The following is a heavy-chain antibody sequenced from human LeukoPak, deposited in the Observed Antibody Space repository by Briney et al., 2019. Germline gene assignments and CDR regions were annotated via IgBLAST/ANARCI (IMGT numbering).Heavy chain of an antibody. J-gene: IGHJ4*02. D-gene: IGHD5-24*01. V-gene: IGHV3-9*01. CDR3: AKDMSGSRDGYNGASLDY. CDR2: ISWNSGSI. Sequence: PGGSLRLSCAASGFTFDDYAMHWVRQAPGKGLEWVSGISWNSGSIGYADSVKGRFTISRDNAKNSLYLQMNSLRAEDTALYYCAKDMSGSRDGYNGASLDYWGQGTLVTASS. CDR1: GFTFDDYA.